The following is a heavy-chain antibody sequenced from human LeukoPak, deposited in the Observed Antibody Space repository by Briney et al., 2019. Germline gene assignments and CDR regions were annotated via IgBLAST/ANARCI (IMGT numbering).Heavy chain of an antibody. CDR2: ISTYNGDT. J-gene: IGHJ4*02. CDR1: GYTFTSHG. CDR3: ARTCPGSSCCHIY. V-gene: IGHV1-18*01. Sequence: ASVKVSCKASGYTFTSHGITWLRQAPGQGLEWMGWISTYNGDTNFAQKLQGRVTMTTDTSTSTAYMELRSLRSDDTAVYFCARTCPGSSCCHIYWGQGTLVTVSS. D-gene: IGHD2-21*01.